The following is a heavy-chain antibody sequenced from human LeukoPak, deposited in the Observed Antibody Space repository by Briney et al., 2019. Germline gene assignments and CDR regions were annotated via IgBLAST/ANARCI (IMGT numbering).Heavy chain of an antibody. J-gene: IGHJ4*02. CDR3: AKYCSGATCSGY. D-gene: IGHD2-15*01. CDR1: GFTFSSYS. CDR2: IKESGDIT. V-gene: IGHV3-23*01. Sequence: GGSLRLSCAASGFTFSSYSMCWVRQAPGEGPEWVSGIKESGDITYYADSVKGRFTISRDNSKNTLYLQMNSLRAEDTAKYYCAKYCSGATCSGYWGQGTLVTVSS.